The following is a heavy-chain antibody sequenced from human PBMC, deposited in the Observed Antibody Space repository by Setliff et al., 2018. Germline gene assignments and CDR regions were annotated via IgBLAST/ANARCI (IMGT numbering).Heavy chain of an antibody. V-gene: IGHV7-4-1*02. CDR2: INTHTGNP. Sequence: ASVKVSCKASGYTFIDYGMSWVRQAPGQSLEWMGWINTHTGNPTYAQGFTGRFVFSLDTSVSTAYLQISSLKAEDTAIYYCARGSRFGTIKYRGDYYMDVWGKGTTVTVSS. D-gene: IGHD3-10*01. CDR1: GYTFIDYG. CDR3: ARGSRFGTIKYRGDYYMDV. J-gene: IGHJ6*03.